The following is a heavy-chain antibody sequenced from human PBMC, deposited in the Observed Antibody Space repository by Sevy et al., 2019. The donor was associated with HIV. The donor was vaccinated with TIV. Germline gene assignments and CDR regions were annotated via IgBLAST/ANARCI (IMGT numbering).Heavy chain of an antibody. CDR2: IDSGGST. CDR1: GFTVSGNY. V-gene: IGHV3-66*01. J-gene: IGHJ6*02. D-gene: IGHD3-22*01. CDR3: ARDRYYDASGSYYYYYGMDV. Sequence: GGSLRLSCEASGFTVSGNYMAWVRLAPGKGLEWVSLIDSGGSTYYADSVKGRFTISRDNAKNTLYLQMNPLRAEDTAVYFCARDRYYDASGSYYYYYGMDVWGQGTTVTVSS.